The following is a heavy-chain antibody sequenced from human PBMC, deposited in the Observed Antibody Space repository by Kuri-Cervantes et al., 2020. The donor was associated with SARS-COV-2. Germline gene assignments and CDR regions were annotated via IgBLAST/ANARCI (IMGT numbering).Heavy chain of an antibody. D-gene: IGHD4-17*01. Sequence: SVKVSCKASGGTFSSYAITWVRQAPGQGLEWMGGIIPIFGTTDYAPKFQGSVTITADESTTTAYLELISLRSEDTAVYYCARCQVTTEYDYHYAMDVWGQGTTVTVSS. V-gene: IGHV1-69*13. J-gene: IGHJ6*02. CDR3: ARCQVTTEYDYHYAMDV. CDR2: IIPIFGTT. CDR1: GGTFSSYA.